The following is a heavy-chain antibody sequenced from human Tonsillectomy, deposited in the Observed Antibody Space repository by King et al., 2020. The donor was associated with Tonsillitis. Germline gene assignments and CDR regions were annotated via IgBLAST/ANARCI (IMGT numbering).Heavy chain of an antibody. CDR3: ARSSLTAAPSFDAFDI. J-gene: IGHJ3*02. CDR2: ISLNGSNK. CDR1: GFTFSSYA. V-gene: IGHV3-30*04. Sequence: QVQLVESGGGVVQPGRSLRLSCAASGFTFSSYAMHWVRQAPGKGLEWVTIISLNGSNKYYADSVKGPFTISRDNSKNTLYLQMNSLRADDTAVYYCARSSLTAAPSFDAFDICGQGTMVTVSS. D-gene: IGHD6-13*01.